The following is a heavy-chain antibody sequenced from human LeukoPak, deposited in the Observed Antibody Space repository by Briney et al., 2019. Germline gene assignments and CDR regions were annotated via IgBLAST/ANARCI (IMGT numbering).Heavy chain of an antibody. J-gene: IGHJ4*02. CDR2: IYYSGCT. CDR3: ARQTGYFDY. Sequence: PSETLSLTCTVSGGSISSSSYYWGWIRQPPGKGLEWIGSIYYSGCTYYNPSLKSRVTISVDTSKNQFSLKLSSVTAADTAVYYCARQTGYFDYWGQGTLVTVSS. CDR1: GGSISSSSYY. V-gene: IGHV4-39*01. D-gene: IGHD3-9*01.